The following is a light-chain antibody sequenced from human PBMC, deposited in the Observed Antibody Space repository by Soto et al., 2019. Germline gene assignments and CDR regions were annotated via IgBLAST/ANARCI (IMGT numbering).Light chain of an antibody. CDR3: QQRSNWIT. CDR2: DAS. Sequence: EIVMTQSPGTLSLSPGEGATLSCRASRSINSYLAWYQQKPGQAPRLLIYDASNRATGIPARFSGSGSGTDFTLTISSLEPEDFAVYYCQQRSNWITFGQGTRLEIK. J-gene: IGKJ5*01. V-gene: IGKV3-11*01. CDR1: RSINSY.